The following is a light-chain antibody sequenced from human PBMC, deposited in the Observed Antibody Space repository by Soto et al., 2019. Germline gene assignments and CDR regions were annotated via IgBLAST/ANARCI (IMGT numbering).Light chain of an antibody. CDR1: QSISSTY. J-gene: IGKJ1*01. CDR3: QQYGSSPRT. V-gene: IGKV3-20*01. Sequence: EIVLTQSPATLSLSPGERATLSCRASQSISSTYLAWYQQKPGQAPRVLIYGASSRATGIPDRFSGSGSGTEFTLTISRLEPEDFAVFYCQQYGSSPRTFGQGTKVDIK. CDR2: GAS.